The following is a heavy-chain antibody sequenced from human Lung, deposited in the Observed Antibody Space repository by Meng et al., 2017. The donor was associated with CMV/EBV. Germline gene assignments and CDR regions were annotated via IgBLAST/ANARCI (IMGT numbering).Heavy chain of an antibody. CDR1: GYTFSDYY. CDR2: INANSGGT. Sequence: ASXXVSXKVSGYTFSDYYMHWVRQAPGQGLEWMGWINANSGGTNYAQKFQGRVTMTRDTSISTAYMELSRLRSDDTAVYYCAREDYHDSTSYQDFDYWGQGXLVTVSS. D-gene: IGHD3-22*01. V-gene: IGHV1-2*02. J-gene: IGHJ4*02. CDR3: AREDYHDSTSYQDFDY.